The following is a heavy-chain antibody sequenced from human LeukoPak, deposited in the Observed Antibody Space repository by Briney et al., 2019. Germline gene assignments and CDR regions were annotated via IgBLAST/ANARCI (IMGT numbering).Heavy chain of an antibody. CDR1: GGSISNYY. D-gene: IGHD4-17*01. CDR2: IYFSGTT. Sequence: SETLSLTCTVSGGSISNYYWSWLRQPPGKGLEWIGYIYFSGTTNINPSLKSRVTISVDMSKNQFSLKLSSVTAADTAVYYCAREDPQTAVPEGLDVWGQGTTVTVSS. CDR3: AREDPQTAVPEGLDV. J-gene: IGHJ6*02. V-gene: IGHV4-59*01.